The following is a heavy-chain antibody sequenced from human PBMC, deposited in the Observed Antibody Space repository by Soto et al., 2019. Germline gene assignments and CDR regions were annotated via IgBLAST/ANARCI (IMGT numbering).Heavy chain of an antibody. Sequence: PSETLSLTCTVSGGSISSSSYYWGWIRQPPGKGLEWIGSIYYSGSTYYNPSLKSRVTISVDTSKNQFSLKLSSVTAADTAVYYCAREQWLVTRDFDYWAREPWSPSPQ. CDR2: IYYSGST. CDR1: GGSISSSSYY. V-gene: IGHV4-39*02. D-gene: IGHD6-19*01. CDR3: AREQWLVTRDFDY. J-gene: IGHJ4*02.